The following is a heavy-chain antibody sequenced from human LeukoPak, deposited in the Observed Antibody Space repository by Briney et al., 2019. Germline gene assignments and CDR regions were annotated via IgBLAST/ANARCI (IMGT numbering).Heavy chain of an antibody. CDR1: GFTFSNAW. D-gene: IGHD3-22*01. V-gene: IGHV3-15*05. J-gene: IGHJ6*03. CDR2: IKSKTDGGTT. CDR3: AKDRGDSSGYPVYNMDV. Sequence: GGSLRLSCAASGFTFSNAWMSWVRQAPGKGLEWVGRIKSKTDGGTTDYAAPVKGRFTISRDNAKNSLYLQMNSLRAEDTALYYCAKDRGDSSGYPVYNMDVWGKGTTVTVSS.